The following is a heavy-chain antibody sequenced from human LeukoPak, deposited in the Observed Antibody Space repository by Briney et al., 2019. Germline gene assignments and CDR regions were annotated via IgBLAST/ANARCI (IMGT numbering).Heavy chain of an antibody. CDR1: GFTFSNAW. V-gene: IGHV3-48*02. J-gene: IGHJ5*02. Sequence: GGSLRLSCAASGFTFSNAWMNWVRQAPGKGLEWVSYISSSSSTIYYADSVKGRFTISRDNAKNSLYLQMNSLRDEDTAVYYCARESRGIAVAWTWGQGTLVTVSS. CDR3: ARESRGIAVAWT. D-gene: IGHD6-19*01. CDR2: ISSSSSTI.